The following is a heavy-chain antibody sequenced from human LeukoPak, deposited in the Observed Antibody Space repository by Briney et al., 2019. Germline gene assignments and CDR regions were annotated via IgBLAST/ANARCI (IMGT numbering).Heavy chain of an antibody. CDR1: GFTFSSYG. CDR3: ARAPMVRGVTDYYYGLDV. CDR2: ISYDGSNQ. D-gene: IGHD3-10*01. J-gene: IGHJ6*02. Sequence: GTSLRLSCAASGFTFSSYGMHWVRQAPGKGPEWVAGISYDGSNQYYADSVKGRFTISRDNSRNTLYLHMNSLRAEDTAVYYCARAPMVRGVTDYYYGLDVWGQGTTVTVSS. V-gene: IGHV3-30*03.